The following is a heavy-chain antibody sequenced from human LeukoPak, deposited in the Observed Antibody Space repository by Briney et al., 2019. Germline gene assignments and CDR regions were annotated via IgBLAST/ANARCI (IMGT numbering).Heavy chain of an antibody. J-gene: IGHJ4*02. D-gene: IGHD1-20*01. V-gene: IGHV4-39*01. CDR3: ARLDNWNGYYFDY. Sequence: SETLSLTCTVSGGSISSSSHFWGWIRQPPGKGLEWIGSIYYTGSTYHNSSLKSRLTISVDTSKNQSSLKLSSVTAADTAVFYCARLDNWNGYYFDYWGQGTLVTVSS. CDR2: IYYTGST. CDR1: GGSISSSSHF.